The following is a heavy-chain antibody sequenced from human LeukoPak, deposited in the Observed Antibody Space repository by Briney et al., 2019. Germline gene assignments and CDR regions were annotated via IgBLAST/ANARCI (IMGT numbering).Heavy chain of an antibody. Sequence: GGSLRLSCAASGFTFSSYSMNWVRQAPGKGLEWVSYISSSSSTIYYADSVKGRFTISRDNAKNSLYLQVNSLRAEDTAVYYCARGVLRNWFDPWGQGTLVTVSS. CDR2: ISSSSSTI. V-gene: IGHV3-48*01. CDR1: GFTFSSYS. D-gene: IGHD5-12*01. CDR3: ARGVLRNWFDP. J-gene: IGHJ5*02.